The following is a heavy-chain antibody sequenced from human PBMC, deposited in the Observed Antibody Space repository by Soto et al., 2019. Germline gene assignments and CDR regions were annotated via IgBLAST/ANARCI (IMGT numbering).Heavy chain of an antibody. Sequence: GGSLRLSCAASGFTFSSYAMSWVRQAPGKGLEWVSAVSGSGVSTYYADSVKGRFTISRDNSKNTLFLQMSSLRAEDTALYYCAKGYNSGWSFFDYWGQGTLVTVSS. V-gene: IGHV3-23*01. J-gene: IGHJ4*02. D-gene: IGHD6-19*01. CDR3: AKGYNSGWSFFDY. CDR2: VSGSGVST. CDR1: GFTFSSYA.